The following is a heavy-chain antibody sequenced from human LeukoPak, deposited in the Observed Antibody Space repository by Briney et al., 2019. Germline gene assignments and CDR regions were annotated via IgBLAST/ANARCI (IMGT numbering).Heavy chain of an antibody. CDR3: AIRYSSSWAYWY. CDR2: IYSGGST. Sequence: GGSLRLSCAASGFTVSSNYMSWVRQAPGKGLEWVSVIYSGGSTYYADSVKGRFTISRDNPKNTLYLQMNSLRAEDTAVYYCAIRYSSSWAYWYWGQGTLVTVSS. J-gene: IGHJ4*02. CDR1: GFTVSSNY. V-gene: IGHV3-53*01. D-gene: IGHD6-13*01.